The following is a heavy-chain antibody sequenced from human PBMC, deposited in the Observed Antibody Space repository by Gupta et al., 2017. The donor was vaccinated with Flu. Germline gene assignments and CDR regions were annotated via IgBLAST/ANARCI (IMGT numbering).Heavy chain of an antibody. V-gene: IGHV3-9*01. J-gene: IGHJ4*02. CDR2: ISWNSGRI. D-gene: IGHD3-22*01. CDR1: GFMFENYD. Sequence: EVQLVESGGDLVQPGRSLRLSCAASGFMFENYDMNWVRQIPGKGLAWVSGISWNSGRIGYADSVKGRFTISRDNARKSLYLQMNSLRPEDSALYYCAKTRDINYDSLRYDGDFDYWGQGTLVTGSS. CDR3: AKTRDINYDSLRYDGDFDY.